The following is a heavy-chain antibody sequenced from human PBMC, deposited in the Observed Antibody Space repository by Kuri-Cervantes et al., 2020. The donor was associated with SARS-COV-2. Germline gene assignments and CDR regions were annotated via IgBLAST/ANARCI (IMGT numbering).Heavy chain of an antibody. J-gene: IGHJ4*02. CDR2: IIPIFGTA. CDR1: GGTFSSYA. CDR3: ARANYDILTGYYFEFDY. Sequence: SVKVSCKASGGTFSSYAISWVRQAPGQGLEWMRGIIPIFGTANYAQKFQGRVTITTDESTSTAYMELSSLRSEDTAVYYCARANYDILTGYYFEFDYWGQGTLVTVSS. V-gene: IGHV1-69*05. D-gene: IGHD3-9*01.